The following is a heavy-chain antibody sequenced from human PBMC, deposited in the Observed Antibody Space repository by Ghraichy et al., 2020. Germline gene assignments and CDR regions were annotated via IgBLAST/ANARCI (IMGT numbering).Heavy chain of an antibody. CDR3: ARDRYSSGDY. CDR2: IKYDGSYS. V-gene: IGHV3-74*01. D-gene: IGHD6-19*01. CDR1: GFTFSSYA. J-gene: IGHJ4*02. Sequence: GSLRLSCAASGFTFSSYAMSWVRQAPGKGLEWVSRIKYDGSYSEYADSVKGRFTISRDNAKNTLYLQMNSLRVEDTAVYYCARDRYSSGDYWGQGTLVTVSS.